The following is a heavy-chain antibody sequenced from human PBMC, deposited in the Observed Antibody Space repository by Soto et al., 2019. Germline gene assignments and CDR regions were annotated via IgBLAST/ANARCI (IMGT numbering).Heavy chain of an antibody. D-gene: IGHD6-19*01. CDR2: IIPIFGTA. CDR3: ARCIAVAGTVFYYYGMDV. CDR1: GGTFSSYA. J-gene: IGHJ6*02. Sequence: SVKVSCKASGGTFSSYAISWVRQAPGQGLEWMGGIIPIFGTANYAQKFQGRVTITADESTSTAYMELSSLRSEDTAVYYCARCIAVAGTVFYYYGMDVWGQGTTVTVSS. V-gene: IGHV1-69*13.